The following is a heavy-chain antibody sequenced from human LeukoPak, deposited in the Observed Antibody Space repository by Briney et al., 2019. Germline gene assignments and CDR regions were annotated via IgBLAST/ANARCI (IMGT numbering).Heavy chain of an antibody. CDR1: GGSISGYY. CDR2: VSYSGNT. D-gene: IGHD1-1*01. J-gene: IGHJ4*02. V-gene: IGHV4-59*01. Sequence: SETLSLTCTVSGGSISGYYWTWIRQPPGKGLEWIGYVSYSGNTNYNPSLKSRVTISVHTSKKQLSLRLSSVTAADTAVYYCARAGWNDWELYYWGQGTLVTVSS. CDR3: ARAGWNDWELYY.